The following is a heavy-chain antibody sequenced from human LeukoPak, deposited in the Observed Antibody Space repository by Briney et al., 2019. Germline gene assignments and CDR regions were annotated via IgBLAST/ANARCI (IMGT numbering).Heavy chain of an antibody. J-gene: IGHJ3*02. Sequence: ASVKVSCKASGYTFTGYYMRWVRQAPGQGLEWMGWINPNSGGTNYAQKFQGRVTMTRDTSISTAYMELSRLRSDDTAVYYCARDAKWELPGSDAFDIWGQGTMVTVSS. V-gene: IGHV1-2*02. CDR1: GYTFTGYY. CDR3: ARDAKWELPGSDAFDI. CDR2: INPNSGGT. D-gene: IGHD1-26*01.